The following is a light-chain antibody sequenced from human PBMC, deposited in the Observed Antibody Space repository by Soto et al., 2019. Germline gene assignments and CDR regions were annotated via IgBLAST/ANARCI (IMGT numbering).Light chain of an antibody. CDR1: SSDVGGSDF. CDR3: SSYTSSRSYV. V-gene: IGLV2-14*01. CDR2: DVS. Sequence: QSALTQPASVSGSPGQSITISCTGTSSDVGGSDFVSWHQQHPGKAPKLMIYDVSKWPSGVSNRFSGSKSGNTASLTISGLQGEDEADDYCSSYTSSRSYVCGTGTKLTVL. J-gene: IGLJ1*01.